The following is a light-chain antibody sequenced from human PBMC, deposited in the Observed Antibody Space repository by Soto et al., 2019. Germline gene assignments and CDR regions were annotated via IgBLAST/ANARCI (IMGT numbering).Light chain of an antibody. V-gene: IGKV1-5*01. CDR1: QSITNR. CDR3: QHYGGMWP. CDR2: DAS. J-gene: IGKJ1*01. Sequence: DIQMTQSPSTLPASVGDRVTITCRASQSITNRLAWYQQKPGKAPKVLIYDASNLESGVPSRFSGSGFGTQFILTISSLQPDDFATYWCQHYGGMWPFGQVTKVEIK.